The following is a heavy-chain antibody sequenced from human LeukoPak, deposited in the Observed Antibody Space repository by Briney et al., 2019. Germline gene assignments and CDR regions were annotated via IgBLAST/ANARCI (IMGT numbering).Heavy chain of an antibody. V-gene: IGHV3-23*01. J-gene: IGHJ4*02. CDR3: AKGEGPTVTTSDD. CDR1: GFTFSSYA. CDR2: ISGGGGST. Sequence: GGSLRLSCAASGFTFSSYAMHWVRQAPGKGLEWVSVISGGGGSTYYAGSVKGRFTISRDNSKNTLYLQMNSLRAEDTALYYCAKGEGPTVTTSDDWGQGTLVTVSS. D-gene: IGHD4-17*01.